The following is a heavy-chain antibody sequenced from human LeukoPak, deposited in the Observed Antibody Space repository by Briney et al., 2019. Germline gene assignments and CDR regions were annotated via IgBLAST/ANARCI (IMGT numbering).Heavy chain of an antibody. CDR1: GITFSSYS. CDR3: ARDGDSTGAFDY. Sequence: GGSLRLSCAASGITFSSYSMNWVRQAPGKGLEWVSSISSSSRYIYYADSVKGRFTISRDNAKSSLYLQMNSLRGEDTAEYYCARDGDSTGAFDYWGQGTLVTVSS. CDR2: ISSSSRYI. V-gene: IGHV3-21*01. J-gene: IGHJ4*02. D-gene: IGHD2-8*02.